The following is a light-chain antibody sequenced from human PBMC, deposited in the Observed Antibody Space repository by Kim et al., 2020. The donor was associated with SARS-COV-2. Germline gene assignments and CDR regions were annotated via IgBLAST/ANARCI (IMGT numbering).Light chain of an antibody. Sequence: VTISCTRSRGSIASNCVQSYQQRPGSAPTTVIYEDNPRPSGVPDRFSGSIDSSSNSASLTISGLKTEDEADYYCQSYDSSNHGAWVFGGGTQLTVL. CDR1: RGSIASNC. CDR2: EDN. J-gene: IGLJ3*02. CDR3: QSYDSSNHGAWV. V-gene: IGLV6-57*03.